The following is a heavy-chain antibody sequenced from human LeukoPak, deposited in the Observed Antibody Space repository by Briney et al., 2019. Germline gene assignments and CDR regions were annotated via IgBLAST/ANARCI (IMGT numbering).Heavy chain of an antibody. Sequence: PSETLSLTCTVSVDSFTGYYWSWIRQSPGKGLEWIGYIYYSGSTNYSTSLKSRVTISVDTSKNQFSLKLSSLTAADTAVYYCARYWEDNIRSFDYWGQGTLVTVSS. D-gene: IGHD1-26*01. J-gene: IGHJ4*02. CDR3: ARYWEDNIRSFDY. CDR1: VDSFTGYY. V-gene: IGHV4-59*01. CDR2: IYYSGST.